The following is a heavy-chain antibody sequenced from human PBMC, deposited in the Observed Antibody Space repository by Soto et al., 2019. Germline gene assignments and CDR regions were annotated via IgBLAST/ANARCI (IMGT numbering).Heavy chain of an antibody. J-gene: IGHJ4*02. Sequence: PGGSLRLSCAVSGFTFSSHWMHWVRQAPGKGLVWVSRINSDGSSTNYADSVKGRFTISRDNAKNTLYLQMNSLGADDTAVYYCARDSSPYYDFWSGFYTYFDDWGQGALVTVSS. CDR1: GFTFSSHW. D-gene: IGHD3-3*01. V-gene: IGHV3-74*01. CDR2: INSDGSST. CDR3: ARDSSPYYDFWSGFYTYFDD.